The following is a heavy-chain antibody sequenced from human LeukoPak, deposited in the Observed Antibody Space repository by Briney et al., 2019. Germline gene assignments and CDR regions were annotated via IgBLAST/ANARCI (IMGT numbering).Heavy chain of an antibody. V-gene: IGHV4-39*07. CDR2: IYYSGST. D-gene: IGHD2-2*01. J-gene: IGHJ5*02. CDR3: ARGRARFGYCSSTSCYGNWFDP. CDR1: GGSISSSSYY. Sequence: SETLSLTCTVSGGSISSSSYYWGWIRQPPGKGLEWIGSIYYSGSTYYNPSLKSRVTISVDTSKNQFSLKLSSVTAADTAVYYCARGRARFGYCSSTSCYGNWFDPWGQGTLVTVSS.